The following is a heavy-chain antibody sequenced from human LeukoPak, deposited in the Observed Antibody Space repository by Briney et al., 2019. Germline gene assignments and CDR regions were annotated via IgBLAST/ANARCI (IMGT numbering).Heavy chain of an antibody. Sequence: GGSLRLSCAASGFTFSSYWMHWVRQAPGKGLVWVSRINSDGSSTSYADSVKGRFTISRDNAKNTLYLQMNSLRAEDTAVYYCARAFKVAHFDYWGQGTLVTVSS. CDR2: INSDGSST. CDR1: GFTFSSYW. D-gene: IGHD5-12*01. J-gene: IGHJ4*02. V-gene: IGHV3-74*01. CDR3: ARAFKVAHFDY.